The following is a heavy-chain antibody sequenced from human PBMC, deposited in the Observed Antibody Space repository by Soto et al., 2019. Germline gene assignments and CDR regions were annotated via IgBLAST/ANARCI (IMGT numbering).Heavy chain of an antibody. J-gene: IGHJ6*02. D-gene: IGHD5-18*01. CDR1: GGTFSSYA. CDR3: ARDLVDTAMVAYYYYGMDV. Sequence: ASVKVSCKASGGTFSSYAISWVRQAPGQGLEWMGGIIPIFGTANYAQKFQGRVTITADESTSTAYMELSSLRSEDTAVYYCARDLVDTAMVAYYYYGMDVWGQGTTVTVYS. V-gene: IGHV1-69*13. CDR2: IIPIFGTA.